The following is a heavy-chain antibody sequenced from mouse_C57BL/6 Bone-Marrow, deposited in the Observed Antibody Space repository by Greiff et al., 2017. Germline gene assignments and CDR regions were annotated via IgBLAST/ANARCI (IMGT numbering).Heavy chain of an antibody. CDR1: GYTFTSYW. V-gene: IGHV1-69*01. J-gene: IGHJ2*01. CDR3: ARSNWDAVDY. CDR2: IDPSDSYT. Sequence: QVQLQQPGAELVMPGASVKLSCKASGYTFTSYWMHWVKQRPGQGLEWIGEIDPSDSYTNYNQKFKGKSTLTVDKSSSTAYMQLSSLTSEDSAVYYCARSNWDAVDYWGQGTTLTVSS. D-gene: IGHD4-1*01.